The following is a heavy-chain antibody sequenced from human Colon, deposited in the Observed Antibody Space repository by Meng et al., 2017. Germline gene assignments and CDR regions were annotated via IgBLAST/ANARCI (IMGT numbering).Heavy chain of an antibody. V-gene: IGHV3-7*01. CDR3: TRDVGTIAAAGTAWISRDYYGMDV. CDR2: INEDGTER. CDR1: GFTFSSHS. D-gene: IGHD6-25*01. Sequence: GESLKISCAASGFTFSSHSMNWVRRAPGKGLQWVANINEDGTERKYLDSVKGRLTISRDNAKNSLFLQLNSLRAEDTATYYCTRDVGTIAAAGTAWISRDYYGMDVWGQGTTVTVSS. J-gene: IGHJ6*02.